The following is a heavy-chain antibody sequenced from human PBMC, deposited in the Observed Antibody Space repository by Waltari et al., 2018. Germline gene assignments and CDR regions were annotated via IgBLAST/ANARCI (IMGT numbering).Heavy chain of an antibody. Sequence: QVQLVQSGAEVKKPGSSVKVSCKASGGTFSSYAISWVRQAPGQGLEWMGGIIPIFGTANYAQKFQGRVTITADKSTSTAYMELSSLRSEDTAVYYCARGGQYCSGGSCYGAFDIWGQGTMVTVSS. CDR3: ARGGQYCSGGSCYGAFDI. D-gene: IGHD2-15*01. CDR1: GGTFSSYA. J-gene: IGHJ3*02. V-gene: IGHV1-69*14. CDR2: IIPIFGTA.